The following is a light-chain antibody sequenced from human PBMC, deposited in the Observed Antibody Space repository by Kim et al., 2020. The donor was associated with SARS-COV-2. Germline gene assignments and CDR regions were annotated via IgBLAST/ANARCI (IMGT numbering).Light chain of an antibody. CDR1: QSISSW. CDR2: KAS. J-gene: IGKJ1*01. Sequence: ASVGDRVTMTCRASQSISSWLAWYQQKPGKAPKLLIYKASSLESGVPSRFSCSGSGTEFTLTISSLQPDDFATYYCQQYNSYPWTFGQGTKVDIK. V-gene: IGKV1-5*03. CDR3: QQYNSYPWT.